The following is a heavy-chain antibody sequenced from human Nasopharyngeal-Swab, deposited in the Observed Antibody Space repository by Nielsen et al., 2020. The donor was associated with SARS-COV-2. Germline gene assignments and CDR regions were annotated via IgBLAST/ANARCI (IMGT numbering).Heavy chain of an antibody. J-gene: IGHJ5*02. D-gene: IGHD5-18*01. V-gene: IGHV1-2*06. CDR1: GYTFTGYY. CDR2: INPNSGGT. Sequence: ASVKVSCKASGYTFTGYYMHWVRQAPGQGLEWMGRINPNSGGTNYAQKFQGRVTMTRDTSISKAYMELSRLRSDDTAVYYCAREPRYSYGLFDPWGKGTLVSVSP. CDR3: AREPRYSYGLFDP.